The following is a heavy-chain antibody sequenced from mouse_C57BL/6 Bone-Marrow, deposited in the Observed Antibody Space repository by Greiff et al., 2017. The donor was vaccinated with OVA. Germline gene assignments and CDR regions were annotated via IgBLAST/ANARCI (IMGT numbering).Heavy chain of an antibody. Sequence: VQVVESGAELARPGASVKLSCKASGYTFTSYGISWVKQRTGQGLEWIGEIYPRSGNTYYNEKFKGKATLTADKSSSTAYMELRSLTSEDSAVYFCAREGYSNRFDYWGQGTTLTVSS. CDR1: GYTFTSYG. CDR2: IYPRSGNT. D-gene: IGHD2-5*01. J-gene: IGHJ2*01. CDR3: AREGYSNRFDY. V-gene: IGHV1-81*01.